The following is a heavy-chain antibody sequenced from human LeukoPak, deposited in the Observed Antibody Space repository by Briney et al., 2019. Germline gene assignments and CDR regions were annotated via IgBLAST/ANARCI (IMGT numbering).Heavy chain of an antibody. J-gene: IGHJ3*01. CDR1: GFTVSSNY. V-gene: IGHV3-66*01. Sequence: GGSLRLSCVVSGFTVSSNYMTWVRQAPGKGLEWVSVIYSGSSTYYADSVKGRFTISRDNSKNTLYLQMNSLRAEDTAVYYCARVQVVDAFNVWGQGTMVTVSS. CDR3: ARVQVVDAFNV. CDR2: IYSGSST. D-gene: IGHD2-15*01.